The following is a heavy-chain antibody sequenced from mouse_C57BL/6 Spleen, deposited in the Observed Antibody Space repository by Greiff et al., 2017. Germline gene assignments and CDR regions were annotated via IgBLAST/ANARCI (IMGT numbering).Heavy chain of an antibody. J-gene: IGHJ1*03. D-gene: IGHD1-1*01. CDR2: IYPGDGDT. CDR1: GYAFSSSW. V-gene: IGHV1-82*01. Sequence: QVQLKQSGPELVKPGASVKISCKASGYAFSSSWMNWVKQRPGKGLEWIGRIYPGDGDTNYNGKFKGKATLTADKSSSTAYMQLSSLTSEDSAVYFCARSPFITTVRYFDVWGTGTTVTVSS. CDR3: ARSPFITTVRYFDV.